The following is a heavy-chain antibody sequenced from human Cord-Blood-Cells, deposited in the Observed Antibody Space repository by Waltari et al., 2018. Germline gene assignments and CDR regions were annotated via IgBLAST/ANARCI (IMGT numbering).Heavy chain of an antibody. CDR3: ARGSFPSLRTRRRFDY. D-gene: IGHD6-6*01. J-gene: IGHJ4*02. CDR1: GGSFSGSY. Sequence: AGLLKPSETLSLTCAVHGGSFSGSYWTWIRQPPGKGLEWIGEINHSGSTNYNPSLKSRVTISVDTSKNQFSLKLSSVTAADTAVYYCARGSFPSLRTRRRFDYWGQGTLVTVSS. CDR2: INHSGST. V-gene: IGHV4-34*01.